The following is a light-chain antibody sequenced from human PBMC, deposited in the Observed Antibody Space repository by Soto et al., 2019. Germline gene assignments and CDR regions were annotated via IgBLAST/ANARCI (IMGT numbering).Light chain of an antibody. V-gene: IGKV1-39*01. Sequence: DIQMTQSPSPLSASVGDRVAITCLASQSISTYLNWYQQKPGKAPKVLIYAASNLQSGVPPRFSGSGSGTDFTLTISSMQPDDVATYFCQQSDRTPITFGQGTKVDIK. CDR1: QSISTY. J-gene: IGKJ1*01. CDR3: QQSDRTPIT. CDR2: AAS.